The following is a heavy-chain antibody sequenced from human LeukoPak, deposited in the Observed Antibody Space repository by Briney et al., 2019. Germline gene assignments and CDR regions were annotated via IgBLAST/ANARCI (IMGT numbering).Heavy chain of an antibody. J-gene: IGHJ4*02. CDR2: VRNDGSDK. CDR3: AKHYYGSGSQKYYFDY. CDR1: GVVFCDYG. V-gene: IGHV3-30*02. D-gene: IGHD3-10*01. Sequence: GGALRLSCAASGVVFCDYGRHSVRQAPGKGLEGGTMVRNDGSDKYYADSVKGRFTISRDNSKNTLYLQMNSLRPEDTAVYYCAKHYYGSGSQKYYFDYWGQGTLVTVSS.